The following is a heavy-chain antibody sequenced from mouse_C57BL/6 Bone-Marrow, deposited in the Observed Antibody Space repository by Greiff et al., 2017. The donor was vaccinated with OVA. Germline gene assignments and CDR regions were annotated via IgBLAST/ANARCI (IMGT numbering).Heavy chain of an antibody. CDR1: GFTFSSYG. V-gene: IGHV5-6*02. J-gene: IGHJ3*01. Sequence: EVKLEESGGDLVKPGGSLKLSCAASGFTFSSYGMSWVRQTPDKRLEWVATISSGGSYTYYPDSVKGRFTISRDNAKNTLYLQMSSLKSEDTAMYYCARLGAWFAYWGQGTLVTVSA. CDR3: ARLGAWFAY. CDR2: ISSGGSYT.